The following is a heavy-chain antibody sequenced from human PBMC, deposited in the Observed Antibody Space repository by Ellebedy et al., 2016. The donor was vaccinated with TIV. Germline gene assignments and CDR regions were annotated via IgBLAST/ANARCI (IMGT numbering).Heavy chain of an antibody. V-gene: IGHV4-59*08. CDR1: GGSISSYY. CDR3: ARHRDVDTAFDY. D-gene: IGHD5-18*01. CDR2: IYYSGST. J-gene: IGHJ4*02. Sequence: SETLSLTXTVSGGSISSYYWSWIRQPPGKGLEWIGYIYYSGSTNYNPSLKSRVTISVDTSKNQFSLKLSSVTAADTAVYYCARHRDVDTAFDYWGQGTLVTVSS.